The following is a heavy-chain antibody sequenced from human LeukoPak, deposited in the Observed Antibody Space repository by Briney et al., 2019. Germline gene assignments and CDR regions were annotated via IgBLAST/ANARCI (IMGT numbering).Heavy chain of an antibody. CDR2: INHSGST. CDR3: ARKWLPLL. CDR1: GGSFSGYY. D-gene: IGHD2-8*01. J-gene: IGHJ4*02. V-gene: IGHV4-34*01. Sequence: KPSETLSLTCAVYGGSFSGYYCSWIRQPPGKGLEWIGEINHSGSTNYNPSLKSRVTISVDTSKNQFSLKLSSVTAADTAVYYCARKWLPLLWGQGTLVTVSS.